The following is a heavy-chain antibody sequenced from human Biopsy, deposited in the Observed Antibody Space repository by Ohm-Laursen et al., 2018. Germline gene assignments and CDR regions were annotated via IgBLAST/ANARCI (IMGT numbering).Heavy chain of an antibody. Sequence: PSETLSLTCAVSGESMGTYYWSWIRQPPGKVMEWIASIYYSGTTHKNPSLKSRVTISVDTSQELLSLDLSSVTAADTAVYYCARVRGGFLEWFDYWGQGTLVTVSS. V-gene: IGHV4-59*01. J-gene: IGHJ5*01. CDR2: IYYSGTT. CDR1: GESMGTYY. CDR3: ARVRGGFLEWFDY. D-gene: IGHD3-3*01.